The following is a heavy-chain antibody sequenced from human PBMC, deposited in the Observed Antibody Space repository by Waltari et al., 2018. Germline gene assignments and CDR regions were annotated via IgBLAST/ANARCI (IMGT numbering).Heavy chain of an antibody. V-gene: IGHV3-9*01. D-gene: IGHD3-16*02. CDR3: AKDIGLGDMITFGGVIAPFDY. Sequence: EGQLVESGGGLVQPGRSLRLSCAASGFTFDDYAMHWVRQAPGKGLEWVSGISWNSGSIGYADSVKGRFTISRDNAKNSLYLQINSLRAEDTALYYCAKDIGLGDMITFGGVIAPFDYWGQGTLVTVSS. CDR2: ISWNSGSI. CDR1: GFTFDDYA. J-gene: IGHJ4*02.